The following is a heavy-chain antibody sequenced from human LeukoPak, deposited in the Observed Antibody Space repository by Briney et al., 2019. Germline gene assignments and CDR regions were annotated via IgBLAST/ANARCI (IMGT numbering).Heavy chain of an antibody. J-gene: IGHJ4*02. Sequence: GGSLRLSCAASGFTFSSYAMRRVRQAPGKGLEWGSAISGSGGSTCYADSVKGRFTISRDNSKNTLYLQMNSLRAEDTAVYYCAKDPGYRGVGGQGTLVTGSS. CDR1: GFTFSSYA. V-gene: IGHV3-23*01. D-gene: IGHD6-13*01. CDR2: ISGSGGST. CDR3: AKDPGYRGV.